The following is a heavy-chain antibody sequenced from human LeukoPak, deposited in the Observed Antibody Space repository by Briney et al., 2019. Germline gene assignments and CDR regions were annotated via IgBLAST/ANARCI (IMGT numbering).Heavy chain of an antibody. V-gene: IGHV4-34*01. CDR2: INHSGST. Sequence: SETLSLTCAVYGGSFSGYYWSWIRQPPEKGLEWIGEINHSGSTNYNPSLKSRVTISVDTSKNQFSLKLSSVTAADTAVYYCASSGSHWGNWFDPWGQGTLVTVSS. CDR3: ASSGSHWGNWFDP. J-gene: IGHJ5*02. D-gene: IGHD1-26*01. CDR1: GGSFSGYY.